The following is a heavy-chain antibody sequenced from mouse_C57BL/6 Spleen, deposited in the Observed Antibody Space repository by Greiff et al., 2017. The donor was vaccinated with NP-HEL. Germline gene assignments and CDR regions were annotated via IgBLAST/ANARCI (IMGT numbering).Heavy chain of an antibody. Sequence: VQLQQPGAELVKPGASVKLSCKASGYTFTSYWMQWVKQRPGQGLEWIGEIDPSDSYTNYNQKFKGKATLTVDTSSSTAYMQLSSLTSEDSAVYYCARKIRRDYYAMDYWGQGTSVTVSS. CDR3: ARKIRRDYYAMDY. CDR1: GYTFTSYW. D-gene: IGHD2-12*01. J-gene: IGHJ4*01. V-gene: IGHV1-50*01. CDR2: IDPSDSYT.